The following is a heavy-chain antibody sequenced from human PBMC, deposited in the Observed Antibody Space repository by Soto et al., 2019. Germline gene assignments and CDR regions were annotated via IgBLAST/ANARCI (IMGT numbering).Heavy chain of an antibody. V-gene: IGHV1-18*04. Sequence: QGQLVQSGAEVKKPGASVKVSCKASGYTFISYGISWVRQAPGQGLEWLGWIGVYNGNTNYGQKVQGRVTMTADTYTNTAYMELRSLRSDDTAVYYCERDWGVVDRGGALDMWGQGTMVTVSS. CDR2: IGVYNGNT. CDR3: ERDWGVVDRGGALDM. CDR1: GYTFISYG. D-gene: IGHD3-16*01. J-gene: IGHJ3*02.